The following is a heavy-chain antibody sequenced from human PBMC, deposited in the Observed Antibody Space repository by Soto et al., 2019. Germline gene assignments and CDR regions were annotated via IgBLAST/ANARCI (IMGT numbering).Heavy chain of an antibody. V-gene: IGHV4-4*07. D-gene: IGHD1-7*01. CDR2: IHNNGVV. CDR1: GTYMSEFS. CDR3: ARESGETWTYEAH. J-gene: IGHJ1*01. Sequence: QVQQQESGPGLVKPSDTLSLICSVSGTYMSEFSWSWIRQLAGTGLVWIGHIHNNGVVHYSPSFRGRPTMSIDPSSNHYSLNLQSATAPATAVYYCARESGETWTYEAHWGPGTLVTVSS.